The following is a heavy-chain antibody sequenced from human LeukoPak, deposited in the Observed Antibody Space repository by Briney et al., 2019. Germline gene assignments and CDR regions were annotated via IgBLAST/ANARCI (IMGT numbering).Heavy chain of an antibody. CDR3: ARVDANTWYGKIDY. V-gene: IGHV1-2*02. CDR2: LNPNSGGT. CDR1: GYTFTAHH. J-gene: IGHJ4*02. D-gene: IGHD6-13*01. Sequence: ASVKVSCKASGYTFTAHHVHWVRLAPGQGLEWMGWLNPNSGGTNYAPKFQGRVTMTRDTSINTAYMELNSLRSDDTAVYYCARVDANTWYGKIDYWGQGTLVTVS.